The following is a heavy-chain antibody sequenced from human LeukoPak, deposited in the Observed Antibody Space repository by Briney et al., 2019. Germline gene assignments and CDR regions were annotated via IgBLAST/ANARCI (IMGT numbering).Heavy chain of an antibody. D-gene: IGHD1-26*01. V-gene: IGHV4-59*08. CDR2: IYYTGST. J-gene: IGHJ4*02. Sequence: SETLSLTCTVSGGSISSYYWSWIRQPPGKGLEWIADIYYTGSTRYNPSLKSRVTTSIDTSKNQFSLKLRSVTAADTAMYHCAALGATSVYWGQGTLVTASS. CDR1: GGSISSYY. CDR3: AALGATSVY.